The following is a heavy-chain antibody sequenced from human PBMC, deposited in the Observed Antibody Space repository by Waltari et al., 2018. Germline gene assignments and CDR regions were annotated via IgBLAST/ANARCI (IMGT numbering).Heavy chain of an antibody. CDR3: AREGRITIFGVVDYYYYGMDV. J-gene: IGHJ6*02. Sequence: EVQLVESGGGLVKPGGSLRLSCAASGFTFSSYSMNWVRQAPGKGLEWVSSISSSSSYIYYADSVKGRFTISRDNAKNSLYLQMNSLRAEDTAVYYCAREGRITIFGVVDYYYYGMDVWGQGTTVTVSS. V-gene: IGHV3-21*01. D-gene: IGHD3-3*01. CDR2: ISSSSSYI. CDR1: GFTFSSYS.